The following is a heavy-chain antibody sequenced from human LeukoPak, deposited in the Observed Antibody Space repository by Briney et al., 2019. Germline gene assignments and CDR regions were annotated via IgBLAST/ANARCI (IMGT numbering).Heavy chain of an antibody. CDR3: ARGPRITMIVVVIPQLGFDP. D-gene: IGHD3-22*01. Sequence: GASVTVSFKSSGYTFTVYYMHWVRQAPGQGLEWMGWINPNSGGTNYAQKFQGRVTMTRDTSISTAYMELSRLRSDDTAVYYCARGPRITMIVVVIPQLGFDPWGQGTLVTVSS. V-gene: IGHV1-2*02. J-gene: IGHJ5*02. CDR2: INPNSGGT. CDR1: GYTFTVYY.